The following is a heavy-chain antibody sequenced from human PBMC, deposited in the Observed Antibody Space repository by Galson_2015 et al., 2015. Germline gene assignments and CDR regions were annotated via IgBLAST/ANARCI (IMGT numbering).Heavy chain of an antibody. D-gene: IGHD3-22*01. Sequence: SLRLSCAASGFTFSNYWMHWVRQAPGKGLVWVSRIDANERSTNYADSVKGRFTISRDNAKNTLYLQMNSLRAGDTAVYYCARGGGSGYSFGYWGQGTLVTVSS. CDR2: IDANERST. V-gene: IGHV3-74*01. CDR1: GFTFSNYW. J-gene: IGHJ4*02. CDR3: ARGGGSGYSFGY.